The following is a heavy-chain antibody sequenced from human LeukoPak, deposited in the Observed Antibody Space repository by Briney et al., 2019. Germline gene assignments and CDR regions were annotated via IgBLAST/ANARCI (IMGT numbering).Heavy chain of an antibody. Sequence: SETLSLTCTVSGGSITSSNYFWRWIRQSPGKGLEWIGSIYYSGSTYYNPSLKSRVTISVETSKIQFSLKLSSVTAADSAVYYCARDSCSSTSCRRKFDNWGQGTLVTVSS. CDR3: ARDSCSSTSCRRKFDN. CDR2: IYYSGST. V-gene: IGHV4-39*07. J-gene: IGHJ4*02. CDR1: GGSITSSNYF. D-gene: IGHD2-2*01.